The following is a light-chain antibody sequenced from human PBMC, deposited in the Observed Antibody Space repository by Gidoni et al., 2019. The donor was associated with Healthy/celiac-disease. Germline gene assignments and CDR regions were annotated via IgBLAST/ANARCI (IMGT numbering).Light chain of an antibody. V-gene: IGKV1-8*01. CDR3: QQYYSYLPYT. CDR1: QGISSY. J-gene: IGKJ2*01. Sequence: IRITQSPSSFSASPGDRVTITCRASQGISSYLAWYQKKPGKATKLLIYAASTLQSVVPSRFSGSGCGTDFTLTISRLQSEYFATYYCQQYYSYLPYTFGQGTKLEIK. CDR2: AAS.